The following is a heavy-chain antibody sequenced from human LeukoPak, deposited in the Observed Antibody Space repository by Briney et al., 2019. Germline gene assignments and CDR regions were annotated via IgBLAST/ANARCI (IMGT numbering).Heavy chain of an antibody. V-gene: IGHV4-61*02. D-gene: IGHD3-9*01. J-gene: IGHJ3*02. CDR3: ARRSVLRYFDWLLRRDAFDI. CDR1: GGSISSGSYY. CDR2: IYTSGST. Sequence: SETLSLTCTVSGGSISSGSYYWSWIRQPAGKGLEWIGRIYTSGSTNYNPSLKSRVTISVDTSKNQFSLKLSSVTAADTAVYYCARRSVLRYFDWLLRRDAFDIWGQGTMVTVSS.